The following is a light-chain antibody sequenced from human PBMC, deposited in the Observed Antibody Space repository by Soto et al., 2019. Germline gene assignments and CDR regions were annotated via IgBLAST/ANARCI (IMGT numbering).Light chain of an antibody. CDR1: SGHSSYA. CDR3: QTWGTARV. J-gene: IGLJ3*02. Sequence: QPVPTQSPSASASLGASVKLTCTLSSGHSSYAIAWHQQQPEKGPRYLMKVNSDGSHSKGDGIPDRFSGSSSGAERYLTISSLQSEDEGDYYCQTWGTARVFGGGTKLTVL. V-gene: IGLV4-69*01. CDR2: VNSDGSH.